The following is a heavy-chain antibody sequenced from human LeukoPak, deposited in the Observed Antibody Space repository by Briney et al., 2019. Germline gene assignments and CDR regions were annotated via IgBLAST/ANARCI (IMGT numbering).Heavy chain of an antibody. CDR1: GGSISSSSYS. CDR2: IYHSGST. CDR3: ARGGGNFMITFGFGHYFDY. J-gene: IGHJ4*02. D-gene: IGHD3-16*01. Sequence: SETLSLTCTVSGGSISSSSYSWSWIRQPPGKGLEWIGYIYHSGSTYYIPSLKSRVTISVVRSKNQFSLKLSSVTAADTAVYYCARGGGNFMITFGFGHYFDYWGQGTLVTVSS. V-gene: IGHV4-30-2*01.